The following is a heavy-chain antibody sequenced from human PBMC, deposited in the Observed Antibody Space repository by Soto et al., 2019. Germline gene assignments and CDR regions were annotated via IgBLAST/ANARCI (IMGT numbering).Heavy chain of an antibody. J-gene: IGHJ4*02. CDR3: AKRATGTYFDY. CDR1: GFTFRSYA. D-gene: IGHD1-1*01. V-gene: IGHV3-23*01. CDR2: ISGSGDST. Sequence: PGGSLRLSCAASGFTFRSYAMSWVRQAPGKGLEWVSVISGSGDSTYYADSVRGRFTISRDNSKNTLYLQMNSLRAEDTAVYYCAKRATGTYFDYWGQGTLVTVSS.